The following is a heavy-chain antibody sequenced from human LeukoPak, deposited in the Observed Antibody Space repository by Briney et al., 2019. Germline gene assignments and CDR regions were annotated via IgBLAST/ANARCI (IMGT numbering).Heavy chain of an antibody. D-gene: IGHD1-26*01. CDR3: ARDLTGYSGSYSDY. J-gene: IGHJ4*02. V-gene: IGHV3-7*01. CDR2: IKQDGSEK. CDR1: GFTFSSYW. Sequence: PGGSLRLSCAASGFTFSSYWMSWLRQAAGKGLEWVANIKQDGSEKYYVDSVKGRFTISRDNAKISLYLQMNSLRAEDTAVYYCARDLTGYSGSYSDYWGQGTLVTVSS.